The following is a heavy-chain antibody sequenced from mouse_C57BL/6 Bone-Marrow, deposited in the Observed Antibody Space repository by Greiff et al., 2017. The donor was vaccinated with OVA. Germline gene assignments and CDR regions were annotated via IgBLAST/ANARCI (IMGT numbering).Heavy chain of an antibody. V-gene: IGHV5-6*01. CDR1: GFTFSSYG. CDR3: ARHALWDY. D-gene: IGHD1-1*02. Sequence: VESGGDLVKPGGSLKLSCAASGFTFSSYGMSWVRQTPDKRLEWVATISSGGSYTYYPDSVKGRFTISRDDAKNTLYLQMSSLKSEDTAMYYCARHALWDYWGQGTTLTVSS. CDR2: ISSGGSYT. J-gene: IGHJ2*01.